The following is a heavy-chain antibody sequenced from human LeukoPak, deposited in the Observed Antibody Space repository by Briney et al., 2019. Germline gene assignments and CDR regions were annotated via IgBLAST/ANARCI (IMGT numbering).Heavy chain of an antibody. Sequence: SVKVSCKASGGTFSSYAISWVRQAPGQGLEWMGRIIPIFGTANYARKFQGRVTITTDESTSTAYMELSSLRSEDTAVYYCALPYYDLWSGYSSMDVWGKGTTVTVSS. CDR3: ALPYYDLWSGYSSMDV. V-gene: IGHV1-69*05. D-gene: IGHD3-3*01. CDR1: GGTFSSYA. J-gene: IGHJ6*03. CDR2: IIPIFGTA.